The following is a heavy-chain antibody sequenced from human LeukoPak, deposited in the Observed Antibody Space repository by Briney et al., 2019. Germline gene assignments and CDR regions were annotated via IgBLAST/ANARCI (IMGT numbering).Heavy chain of an antibody. D-gene: IGHD3-10*01. CDR2: MNPNSGNT. CDR1: GCTFTNYD. Sequence: ASVKVSCKASGCTFTNYDINWVRQATGQGLEWMGWMNPNSGNTGYAQKLQGRVTITRNTSISTAYMELSSLRSEDTAVYYCARRGGHITMVRGVIIDGGYYMDVWGKGTTVTVSS. CDR3: ARRGGHITMVRGVIIDGGYYMDV. J-gene: IGHJ6*03. V-gene: IGHV1-8*03.